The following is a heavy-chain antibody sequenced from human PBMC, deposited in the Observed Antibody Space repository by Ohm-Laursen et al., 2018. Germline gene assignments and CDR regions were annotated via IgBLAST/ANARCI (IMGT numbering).Heavy chain of an antibody. Sequence: GSLRLSCAASGFTFSTYWMFWVRQAPGKGLERVASVNEDASEKYYLDSVKGRFTISRDNSKNTLYLQMNSLRAEDTAVYYCARHDGYGRWGQGTLVTVSS. V-gene: IGHV3-7*01. CDR3: ARHDGYGR. D-gene: IGHD5-24*01. J-gene: IGHJ4*02. CDR1: GFTFSTYW. CDR2: VNEDASEK.